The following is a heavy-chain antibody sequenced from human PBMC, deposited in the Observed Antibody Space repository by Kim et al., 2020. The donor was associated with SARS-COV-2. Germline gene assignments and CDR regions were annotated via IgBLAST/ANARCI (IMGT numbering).Heavy chain of an antibody. CDR2: ISWNSGSI. J-gene: IGHJ6*02. V-gene: IGHV3-9*01. D-gene: IGHD6-13*01. CDR1: GFTFDDYA. CDR3: AKDRGIAAAGTGYYGMDV. Sequence: GGSLRLSCAASGFTFDDYAMHWVRQAPGKGLEWVSGISWNSGSIGYADSVKGRFTISRDNAKNSLYLQMNSLRAEDTALYYCAKDRGIAAAGTGYYGMDVWGQGTTVTVSS.